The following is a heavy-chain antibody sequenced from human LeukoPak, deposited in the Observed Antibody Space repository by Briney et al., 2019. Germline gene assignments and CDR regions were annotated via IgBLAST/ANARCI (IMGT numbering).Heavy chain of an antibody. D-gene: IGHD6-19*01. Sequence: SETLSLTRTVSGYSISSGYYWGWIRQPPGKGLEWIGSIYHSGSTYYNPSLKSRVTISIDTSKNQFSLKLSSVTAADTAMYYCARHGCVAAFDYWGQGALVSVSS. V-gene: IGHV4-38-2*02. CDR3: ARHGCVAAFDY. J-gene: IGHJ4*02. CDR1: GYSISSGYY. CDR2: IYHSGST.